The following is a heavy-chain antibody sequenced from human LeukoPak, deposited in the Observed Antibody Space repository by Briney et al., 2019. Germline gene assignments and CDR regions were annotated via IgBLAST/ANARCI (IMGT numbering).Heavy chain of an antibody. Sequence: ASVKVSCTGSGYTFTAYYIRWVRQAPGQGLEWMGWINPNSGDTTYAQKFQGRVTMTRDTAISTVYMELSRLTSEDTAVYYCASPLNYYYGMDVWGQGTTVTVSS. CDR2: INPNSGDT. CDR3: ASPLNYYYGMDV. J-gene: IGHJ6*02. CDR1: GYTFTAYY. V-gene: IGHV1-2*02.